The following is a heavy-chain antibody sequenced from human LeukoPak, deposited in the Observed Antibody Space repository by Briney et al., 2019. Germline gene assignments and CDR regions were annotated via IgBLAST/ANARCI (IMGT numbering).Heavy chain of an antibody. CDR3: AREIPRITIFGVVTNGPLYGMDV. Sequence: SETLSLTCAVYGGSFSGYYWSWIRQPPGKGLEWIGEINHSGSTNYNPSLKSRVTISVDTSKNQFSLKLSSVTAADTAVYYCAREIPRITIFGVVTNGPLYGMDVWGQGTTVTVSS. CDR2: INHSGST. D-gene: IGHD3-3*01. J-gene: IGHJ6*02. CDR1: GGSFSGYY. V-gene: IGHV4-34*01.